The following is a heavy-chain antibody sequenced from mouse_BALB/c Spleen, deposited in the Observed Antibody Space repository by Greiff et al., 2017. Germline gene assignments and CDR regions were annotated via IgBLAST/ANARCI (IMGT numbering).Heavy chain of an antibody. D-gene: IGHD2-4*01. CDR1: GYAFSSSW. V-gene: IGHV1-82*01. J-gene: IGHJ2*01. CDR2: IYPGDGDT. Sequence: QVQLQQSGPELVKPGASVKISCKASGYAFSSSWMNWVKQRPGQGLEWIGRIYPGDGDTNYNGKFKGKATLTADKSSSTAYMQLSSLTSVDSAVYFCARHDYDRRGFDYWGQGTTLTVSS. CDR3: ARHDYDRRGFDY.